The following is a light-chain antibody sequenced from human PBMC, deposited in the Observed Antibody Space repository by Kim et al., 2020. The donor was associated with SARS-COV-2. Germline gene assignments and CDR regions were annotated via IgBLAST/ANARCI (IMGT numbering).Light chain of an antibody. V-gene: IGKV2-28*01. CDR3: MQALQTPPA. CDR2: LGS. J-gene: IGKJ5*01. Sequence: DIVMTQSPLSLPVTPGEPASISCRSSQSLLHSNGYNYLDWYLQKPGQSPQLLIYLGSNRASGVPDWFSGSGSGTDFTLKISRVEAGDVGVYYCMQALQTPPAFGQGTRLEI. CDR1: QSLLHSNGYNY.